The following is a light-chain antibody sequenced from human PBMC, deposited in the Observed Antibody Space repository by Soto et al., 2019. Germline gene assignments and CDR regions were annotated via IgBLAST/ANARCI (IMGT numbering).Light chain of an antibody. Sequence: EIVMTPSPATLSVSPGEGATLSCMASQGVTTNFAWYQQKSGQSPRLLIYDVSIRATGVPARFSGTGSETDFTLTISGLQSEDSAVYFCQQYNNWPYSFGQGTRLEIK. V-gene: IGKV3-15*01. CDR2: DVS. J-gene: IGKJ5*01. CDR3: QQYNNWPYS. CDR1: QGVTTN.